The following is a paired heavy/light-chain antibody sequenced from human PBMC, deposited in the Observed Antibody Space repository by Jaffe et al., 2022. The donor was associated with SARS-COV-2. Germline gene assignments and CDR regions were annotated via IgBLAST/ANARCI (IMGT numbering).Heavy chain of an antibody. CDR1: GFTFSSYV. V-gene: IGHV3-23*01. Sequence: EVQLLESGGGLVQPGGSLRLYCAASGFTFSSYVMNWVRQAPGKGLEWVSLISSSGDATYYADSVKGRFTISRDNSKNTLFLQMNSLRAEETAVYYCTRKYNYAFDYWGQGTLVTVSS. CDR2: ISSSGDAT. D-gene: IGHD5-12*01. CDR3: TRKYNYAFDY. J-gene: IGHJ4*02.
Light chain of an antibody. CDR2: EGS. CDR3: CSYAGGSTFV. V-gene: IGLV2-23*01. CDR1: SSDVGSYNL. Sequence: QSDLTQVASVSGSPGQSITISCTGTSSDVGSYNLVSWYQQHPGKAPKVMIYEGSKRPSGVSNRFSGSKSGNTASLTISGLQAEDEADYYCCSYAGGSTFVFGTGTKVTVL. J-gene: IGLJ1*01.